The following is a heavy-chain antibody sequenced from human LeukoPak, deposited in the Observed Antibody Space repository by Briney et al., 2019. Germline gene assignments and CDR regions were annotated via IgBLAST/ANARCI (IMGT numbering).Heavy chain of an antibody. V-gene: IGHV1-69*01. D-gene: IGHD2-2*01. J-gene: IGHJ5*02. Sequence: SVKVSCKASGGTFSRYAISWVRQAPGQGLEWMGAIIPIFGTANYAQKFQGRVTITADESTSTAYMELSSLRSEDTAVYYCARVLYRCSSTSCYVMMGEAFDPWGQGALVTVSS. CDR3: ARVLYRCSSTSCYVMMGEAFDP. CDR2: IIPIFGTA. CDR1: GGTFSRYA.